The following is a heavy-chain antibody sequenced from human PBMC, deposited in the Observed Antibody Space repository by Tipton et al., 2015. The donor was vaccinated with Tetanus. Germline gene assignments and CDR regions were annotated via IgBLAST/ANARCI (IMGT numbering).Heavy chain of an antibody. D-gene: IGHD2-21*02. CDR3: ARGMAEASNCGGDCYSDY. CDR2: IKEDGSER. Sequence: SLRLSCAASGFTFTNYWLSWVRQAPGRGLEWVANIKEDGSERNYVDSVKGRFTISRDNARNSLYLQMISLRAEDTAVYSCARGMAEASNCGGDCYSDYWGQGTLVTVS. CDR1: GFTFTNYW. J-gene: IGHJ4*02. V-gene: IGHV3-7*04.